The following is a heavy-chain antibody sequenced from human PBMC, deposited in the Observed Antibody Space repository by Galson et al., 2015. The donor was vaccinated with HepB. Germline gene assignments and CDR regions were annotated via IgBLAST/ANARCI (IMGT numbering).Heavy chain of an antibody. Sequence: QSGAEVKKPGESLRISCKGSGYSFTSYWISWVRQMPGKGLEWMGRIDPSDSYTNYSPSFQGHVTISADKSISTAYLQWSSLKASDTAMYYCASTPHCSGGSCYSDGYYYGMDVWGQGTTVTVSS. J-gene: IGHJ6*02. V-gene: IGHV5-10-1*01. CDR1: GYSFTSYW. CDR2: IDPSDSYT. D-gene: IGHD2-15*01. CDR3: ASTPHCSGGSCYSDGYYYGMDV.